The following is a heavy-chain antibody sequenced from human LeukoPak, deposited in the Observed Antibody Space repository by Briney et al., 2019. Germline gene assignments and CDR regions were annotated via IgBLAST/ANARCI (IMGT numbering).Heavy chain of an antibody. D-gene: IGHD1-26*01. Sequence: PAASVKVSCKVSGYTLTELSMHWVRQAPGKGLEWMGGFDPEDGETIYAQKFQGRVTMTEDTSTDTAYVELSSLRSEDTAVYYCATDSGGSYGDWGQGTLVTVSS. CDR3: ATDSGGSYGD. J-gene: IGHJ4*02. CDR1: GYTLTELS. V-gene: IGHV1-24*01. CDR2: FDPEDGET.